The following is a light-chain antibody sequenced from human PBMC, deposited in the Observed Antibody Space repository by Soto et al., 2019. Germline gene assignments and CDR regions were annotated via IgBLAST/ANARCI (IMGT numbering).Light chain of an antibody. V-gene: IGKV3-11*01. J-gene: IGKJ4*01. Sequence: EIVLTQSPATLSLSPGERATLSCRASQSIGSYLAWYQQTPGQAPRLLIYDAFHRAAGIPARFSGSGSGTDFILTINSLEPEDFAVYYCQQRGSWPLTFCGGTMVAIK. CDR1: QSIGSY. CDR2: DAF. CDR3: QQRGSWPLT.